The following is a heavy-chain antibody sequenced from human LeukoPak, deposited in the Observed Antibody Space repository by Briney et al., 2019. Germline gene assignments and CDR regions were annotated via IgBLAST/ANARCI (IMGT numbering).Heavy chain of an antibody. V-gene: IGHV4-4*02. J-gene: IGHJ4*02. CDR3: TREDRPYCPFAY. CDR1: GGSIDITNY. D-gene: IGHD1-26*01. CDR2: IAHDGTT. Sequence: PSETLSLTCGVSGGSIDITNYWSWVRQAPGKGLEWIGEIAHDGTTNYSPSLRSRVAMSFDRANNQFSLSLTSVTAADTAVYYCTREDRPYCPFAYWGQGVLVTVSS.